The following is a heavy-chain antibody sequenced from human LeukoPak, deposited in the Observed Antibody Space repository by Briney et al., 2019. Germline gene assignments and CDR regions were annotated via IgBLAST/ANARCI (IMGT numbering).Heavy chain of an antibody. CDR3: AQGYLSGWYPY. D-gene: IGHD6-19*01. Sequence: GGSLRLSCAVSGFSVSSFGMSWVRQAPGKGLEWVSAISVDGESTYYADSAKGRFFISRDTSKNTLDLQLSSLRGGDTAVYYCAQGYLSGWYPYWGQGSLVTVSS. CDR1: GFSVSSFG. CDR2: ISVDGEST. V-gene: IGHV3-23*01. J-gene: IGHJ4*02.